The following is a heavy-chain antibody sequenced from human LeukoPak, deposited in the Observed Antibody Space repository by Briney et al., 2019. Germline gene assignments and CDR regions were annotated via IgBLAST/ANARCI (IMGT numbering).Heavy chain of an antibody. CDR1: GGSFSGYY. Sequence: SETLSLTCAVHGGSFSGYYWSWIRQPPGKGLEWIGEINHSGSTNYNPSLKSRVTISVDTSKNQFSLKLSSVTAADTAVYYCARRDVWGSYRYFDYWGQGTLVTVSS. CDR3: ARRDVWGSYRYFDY. J-gene: IGHJ4*02. D-gene: IGHD3-16*02. V-gene: IGHV4-34*01. CDR2: INHSGST.